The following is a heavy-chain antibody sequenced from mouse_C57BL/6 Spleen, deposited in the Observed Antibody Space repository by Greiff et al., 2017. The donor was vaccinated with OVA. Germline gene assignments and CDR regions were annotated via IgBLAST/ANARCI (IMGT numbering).Heavy chain of an antibody. Sequence: VQLQQSGAELVKPGASVKISCKASGYAFSSYWLNWVKQRPGQGLEWIGQIYPGDGDTNYNGKFKGKATLTADKSSSTAYLQLSSLTSEDSAVYFCARGYYGSSGDYWGQGTTLTVSS. V-gene: IGHV1-80*01. CDR1: GYAFSSYW. D-gene: IGHD1-1*01. CDR3: ARGYYGSSGDY. J-gene: IGHJ2*01. CDR2: IYPGDGDT.